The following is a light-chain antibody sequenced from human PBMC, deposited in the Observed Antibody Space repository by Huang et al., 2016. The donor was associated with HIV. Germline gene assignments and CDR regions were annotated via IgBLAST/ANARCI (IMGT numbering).Light chain of an antibody. V-gene: IGKV3-15*01. CDR1: QGIGNS. Sequence: ERVLTQSPGTLSVSPGERATLSCRTSQGIGNSLAWYQLKPGQAPRLLIYETFIRASDIPARFSGGGSEIDFTLTISGLQSEDSAVYYCQQYHGWPRTFGQGTKVEIK. J-gene: IGKJ2*01. CDR3: QQYHGWPRT. CDR2: ETF.